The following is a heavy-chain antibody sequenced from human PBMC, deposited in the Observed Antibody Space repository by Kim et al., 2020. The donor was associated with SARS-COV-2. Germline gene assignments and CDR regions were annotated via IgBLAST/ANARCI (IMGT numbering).Heavy chain of an antibody. CDR2: ISSNGGST. Sequence: GGSLRLSCSASGFTFSSYAMHWVRQAPGKVLEYVSAISSNGGSTYYADSVKGRFTISRDNSKNTLYLQMSSLRAEDTAVYYCVKGSKFDIVAKYYYYYGMDVWGQGTTVTVSS. V-gene: IGHV3-64D*06. D-gene: IGHD5-12*01. J-gene: IGHJ6*02. CDR3: VKGSKFDIVAKYYYYYGMDV. CDR1: GFTFSSYA.